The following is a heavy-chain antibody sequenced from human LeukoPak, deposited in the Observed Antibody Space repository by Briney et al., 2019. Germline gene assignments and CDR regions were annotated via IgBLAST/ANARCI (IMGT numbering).Heavy chain of an antibody. CDR2: IIPILTTA. D-gene: IGHD3-10*01. J-gene: IGHJ6*04. V-gene: IGHV1-69*13. Sequence: ASVKVSCKASGYTFTSYYMHWVRQAPGQGLEWMGGIIPILTTANYAQKFQGRVTITADESTSTVYMELSSLRSEDTAVYYCERDYNGSGSLVWGKGTTVTISS. CDR1: GYTFTSYY. CDR3: ERDYNGSGSLV.